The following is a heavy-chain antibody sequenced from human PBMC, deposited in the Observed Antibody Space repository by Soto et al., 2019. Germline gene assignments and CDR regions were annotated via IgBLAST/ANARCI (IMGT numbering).Heavy chain of an antibody. CDR1: GFPFSSYG. CDR2: ISNVGSIK. Sequence: GGSLSLSCEASGFPFSSYGMHRARQAPGKGLEWVAVISNVGSIKYYADAVKGRFTNSRDNSKNTLYLQMNSLRAEDTAVYYCAKGRSSGWLSSQFDYWGQGTLVTVSS. V-gene: IGHV3-30*18. CDR3: AKGRSSGWLSSQFDY. D-gene: IGHD6-19*01. J-gene: IGHJ4*02.